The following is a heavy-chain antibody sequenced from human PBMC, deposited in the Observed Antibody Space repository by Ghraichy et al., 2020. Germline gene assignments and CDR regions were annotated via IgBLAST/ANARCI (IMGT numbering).Heavy chain of an antibody. J-gene: IGHJ4*02. D-gene: IGHD3-3*01. Sequence: GGSLRLSCAASGFTFSSYAMSWVRQAPGKGLEWVSAISGSGGSTYYADSVKGRFTISRDNSKNTLYLQMNSLRAEDTAVYYCARSLGDQYYDFWSGYSYYFDYWGQGTLVTVSS. V-gene: IGHV3-23*01. CDR1: GFTFSSYA. CDR3: ARSLGDQYYDFWSGYSYYFDY. CDR2: ISGSGGST.